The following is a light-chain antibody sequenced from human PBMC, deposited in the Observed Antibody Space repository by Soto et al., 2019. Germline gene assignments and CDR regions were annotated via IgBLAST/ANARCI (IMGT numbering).Light chain of an antibody. V-gene: IGLV2-14*01. CDR1: SSDVGGYNY. Sequence: QSVLTQPASVSGSPGQSITISCTGTSSDVGGYNYVSWYQQHPGKAPKLMIYEVGNRPSGVYNRFSGSKSGNTASLTISGLQDEDEADYYCSSYTSSTTSYVFGNGTKLTV. CDR2: EVG. J-gene: IGLJ1*01. CDR3: SSYTSSTTSYV.